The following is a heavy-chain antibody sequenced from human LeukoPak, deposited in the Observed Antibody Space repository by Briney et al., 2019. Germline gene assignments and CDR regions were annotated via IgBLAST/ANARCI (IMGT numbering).Heavy chain of an antibody. CDR2: IVPIFGTA. Sequence: SVKVSCKASGGTFSSCAISWVRQAPGQGLEWMGGIVPIFGTANYAQKFQGRVTITTDESTSTAYMELSSLRSEDTAVYYCARDQPGYYYMDVWGKGTTVTVSS. J-gene: IGHJ6*03. D-gene: IGHD1-14*01. V-gene: IGHV1-69*05. CDR3: ARDQPGYYYMDV. CDR1: GGTFSSCA.